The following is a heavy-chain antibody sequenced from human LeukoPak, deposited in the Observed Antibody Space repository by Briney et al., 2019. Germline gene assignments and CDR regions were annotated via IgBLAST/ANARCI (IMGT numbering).Heavy chain of an antibody. Sequence: GGSLGLSCAASGFTFTIYWMTWVRQAPGKGLEWVANINHDGTVTQYVASVKGRFTISRDNAKNSLYLQMNSLRAEDTAVYYCARDRSDRLAVAGTSAFDYWGQGTLVTVSS. D-gene: IGHD6-19*01. CDR3: ARDRSDRLAVAGTSAFDY. V-gene: IGHV3-7*01. CDR2: INHDGTVT. CDR1: GFTFTIYW. J-gene: IGHJ4*02.